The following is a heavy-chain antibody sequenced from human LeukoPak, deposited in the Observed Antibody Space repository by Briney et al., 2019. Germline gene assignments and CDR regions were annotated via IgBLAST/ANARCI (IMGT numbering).Heavy chain of an antibody. CDR2: ISGSGGST. CDR1: GFTFSSYA. V-gene: IGHV3-23*01. J-gene: IGHJ3*02. D-gene: IGHD2-2*01. CDR3: AKIYCSSTSCYSHAFDI. Sequence: GGSLRLSCTASGFTFSSYAMSWVRQAPGKGLEWVSAISGSGGSTYYADSVKGRFTISRDNSKNTLYLQMNSLRAEDTAVYYCAKIYCSSTSCYSHAFDIWGQGTMVTVSS.